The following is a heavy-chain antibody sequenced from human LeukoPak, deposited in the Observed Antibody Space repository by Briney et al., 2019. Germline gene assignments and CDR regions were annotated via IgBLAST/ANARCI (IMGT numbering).Heavy chain of an antibody. V-gene: IGHV3-74*03. J-gene: IGHJ6*02. CDR3: ARGNDYGMDV. Sequence: GGSLRLSCAASESTFTKFWVHWVRQAPGKGLVWVSFINRDGTTTTYADSVKGRFTVSRDNAKNTLYLQMNSLRAEDTAVYYCARGNDYGMDVWGQGTTVTVSS. CDR1: ESTFTKFW. CDR2: INRDGTTT. D-gene: IGHD2-8*01.